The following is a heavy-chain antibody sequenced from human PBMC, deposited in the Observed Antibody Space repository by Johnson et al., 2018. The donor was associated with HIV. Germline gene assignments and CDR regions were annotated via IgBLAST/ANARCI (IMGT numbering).Heavy chain of an antibody. CDR3: ARDSAYCGGDCHDAFDI. D-gene: IGHD2-21*02. V-gene: IGHV3-23*04. J-gene: IGHJ3*02. CDR1: GITFSSSA. Sequence: VQLVESGGGLVQPGGSLRLSCVASGITFSSSAMSWVRQAPGKGLEWVSALSGSGGSTYYADSVKGRFTISRDNSKNTLYLQMNSLRAEDTAVYYCARDSAYCGGDCHDAFDIWGQGTMVTVSS. CDR2: LSGSGGST.